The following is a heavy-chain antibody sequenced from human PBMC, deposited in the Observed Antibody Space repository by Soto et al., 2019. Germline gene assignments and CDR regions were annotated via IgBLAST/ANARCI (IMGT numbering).Heavy chain of an antibody. D-gene: IGHD6-19*01. CDR3: ATRRVYSSGWYGPAFDY. CDR1: GGSFSGYY. Sequence: SETLSLTCAVYGGSFSGYYWSWIRQPPGKGLEWIGEINHSGSTNYNPSLKSRVTISVDTSKNQFSLKLSSVTAADTAVYYCATRRVYSSGWYGPAFDYWGQGTLVTVSS. CDR2: INHSGST. V-gene: IGHV4-34*01. J-gene: IGHJ4*02.